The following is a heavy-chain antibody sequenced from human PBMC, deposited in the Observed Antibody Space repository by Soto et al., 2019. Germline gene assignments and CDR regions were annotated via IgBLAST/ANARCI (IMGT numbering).Heavy chain of an antibody. D-gene: IGHD3-16*02. CDR2: ISGSGGST. Sequence: GGSLRLSCAASGVTFSSYAMSWVRQAPGKGLEWVSAISGSGGSTYYADSVKGRFTISRDNSKNTLYLQMNSLRAEDTAVYYCATAGPFGGVIVMGYWGQGTLVTVSS. CDR1: GVTFSSYA. V-gene: IGHV3-23*01. J-gene: IGHJ4*02. CDR3: ATAGPFGGVIVMGY.